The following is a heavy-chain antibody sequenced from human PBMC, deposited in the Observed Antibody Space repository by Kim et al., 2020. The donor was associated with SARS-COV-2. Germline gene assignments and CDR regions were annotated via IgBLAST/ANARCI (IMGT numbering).Heavy chain of an antibody. Sequence: GSLRLSCAASGFTFSSYAMSWVRQAPGKGLEWVSAISGSGGSTYYADSVKGRFTISRDNSKNTLYLQMNSLRAEDTAVYYCASWGTAAGWEALRAYFDYWGQGTLVTVSS. D-gene: IGHD6-13*01. CDR1: GFTFSSYA. CDR3: ASWGTAAGWEALRAYFDY. CDR2: ISGSGGST. J-gene: IGHJ4*02. V-gene: IGHV3-23*01.